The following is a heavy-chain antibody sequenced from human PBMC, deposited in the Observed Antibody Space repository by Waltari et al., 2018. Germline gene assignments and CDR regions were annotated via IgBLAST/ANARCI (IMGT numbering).Heavy chain of an antibody. CDR3: ARGREWLRLFDY. CDR1: GGSFSGYY. Sequence: QVQLQQWGAGLLKPSETLSLTCAVYGGSFSGYYWSWIRQPPGKGLEWIGEINHSGSTNDNPALKSRVTISVDTSKNQFSLKLSSVTAADTAVYYCARGREWLRLFDYWGQGTLVTVSS. CDR2: INHSGST. V-gene: IGHV4-34*01. J-gene: IGHJ4*02. D-gene: IGHD5-12*01.